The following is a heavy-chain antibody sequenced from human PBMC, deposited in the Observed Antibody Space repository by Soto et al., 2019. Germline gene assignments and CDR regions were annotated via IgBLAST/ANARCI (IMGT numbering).Heavy chain of an antibody. J-gene: IGHJ6*02. Sequence: ASVKVSCKASGYTFTSYGISWVRQAPGQGLEWMGRISVYNGNTNYAQKLQGRVTMTTDTSTSTAYMELRSLRSDDTAVYYCAREGSAYGDYVGDYYYGMDVWGQGTTVTVSS. CDR2: ISVYNGNT. V-gene: IGHV1-18*01. CDR3: AREGSAYGDYVGDYYYGMDV. D-gene: IGHD4-17*01. CDR1: GYTFTSYG.